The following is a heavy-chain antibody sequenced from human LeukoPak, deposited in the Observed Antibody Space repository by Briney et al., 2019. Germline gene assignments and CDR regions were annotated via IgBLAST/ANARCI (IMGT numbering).Heavy chain of an antibody. V-gene: IGHV6-1*01. CDR2: TYYRSKWYN. CDR3: ARDRGYCSGGSCYYFDY. CDR1: GDSVSSNSAA. D-gene: IGHD2-15*01. J-gene: IGHJ4*02. Sequence: SRTLSLTCAISGDSVSSNSAAWNWIRQSPSRGLEWLGRTYYRSKWYNDYAVSVKSRITINPDTSKNQFSLQLNSVTPEDTAVYYCARDRGYCSGGSCYYFDYWGQGTLVTVSS.